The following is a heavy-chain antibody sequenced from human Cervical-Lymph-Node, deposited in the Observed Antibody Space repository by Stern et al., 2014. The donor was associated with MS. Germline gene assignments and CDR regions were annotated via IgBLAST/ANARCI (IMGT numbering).Heavy chain of an antibody. D-gene: IGHD1-1*01. CDR3: ARASTTANNYYDGVDV. CDR2: INPNHGGT. CDR1: GYTFTDYY. J-gene: IGHJ6*02. Sequence: VQLEESGAEVKNPGASVKVSCKASGYTFTDYYMQWMRQAPGQGLEWMGWINPNHGGTKSAQKLQGWVTMTRDTSTSTAYMELSRLRSDDTAIYYCARASTTANNYYDGVDVWGQGTTVTVTS. V-gene: IGHV1-2*04.